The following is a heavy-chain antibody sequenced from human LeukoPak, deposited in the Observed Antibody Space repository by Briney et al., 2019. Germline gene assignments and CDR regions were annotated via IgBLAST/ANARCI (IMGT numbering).Heavy chain of an antibody. D-gene: IGHD5-24*01. CDR1: GFTFSSYW. V-gene: IGHV3-7*04. J-gene: IGHJ4*02. Sequence: GGSLRLSCAAAGFTFSSYWMTWVRQAPGKGLEWVANIKQDGSKKSYVDSVKGRFTISRDNAKNSLYLQMNSLRAEDTAIYYCTRVGYIDEGIDYWGQGTLVTASS. CDR3: TRVGYIDEGIDY. CDR2: IKQDGSKK.